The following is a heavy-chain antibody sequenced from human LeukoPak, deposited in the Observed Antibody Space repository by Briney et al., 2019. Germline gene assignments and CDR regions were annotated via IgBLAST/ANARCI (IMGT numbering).Heavy chain of an antibody. CDR3: ARDLEAYCSSTSCYPPRYYYGMDV. CDR2: INAGNGNT. D-gene: IGHD2-2*01. J-gene: IGHJ6*04. V-gene: IGHV1-3*01. CDR1: GYTFTSYA. Sequence: ASVKVSCKASGYTFTSYAMHWVRQAPGQRLEWMGWINAGNGNTKYSQRFQGRVTITRDTSASTAYMELSSLRSEDTAVYYCARDLEAYCSSTSCYPPRYYYGMDVWGKGTTVTVSS.